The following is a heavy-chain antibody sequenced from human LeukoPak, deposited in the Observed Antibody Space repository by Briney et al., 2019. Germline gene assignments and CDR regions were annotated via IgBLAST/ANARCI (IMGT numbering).Heavy chain of an antibody. CDR3: ARAHLRFLEWLPFDP. Sequence: PGRSLRLSCAVSGFTFSSYAMPWVRQAPGKGLEWVAAISYDGSNKYYADSVKGRYTISRDNSKNTLYLQMNSLRAEDTAVYYCARAHLRFLEWLPFDPWGQGTLVTVSS. V-gene: IGHV3-30-3*01. J-gene: IGHJ5*02. CDR1: GFTFSSYA. D-gene: IGHD3-3*01. CDR2: ISYDGSNK.